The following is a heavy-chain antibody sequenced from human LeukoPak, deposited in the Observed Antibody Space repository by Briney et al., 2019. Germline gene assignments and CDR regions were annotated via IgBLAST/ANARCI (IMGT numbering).Heavy chain of an antibody. V-gene: IGHV3-30*18. D-gene: IGHD3-16*02. J-gene: IGHJ4*02. CDR1: GFTFSSYG. Sequence: PGGSLRLSCAASGFTFSSYGMHWVRQAPGKGLEWVAVISYDGSNKYYADSVKGRFTISRDNSKNTLYLQMNSLRAEHTAVYYCAKSVYDYVWGSYRPGVDYWGQGTLVTVSS. CDR3: AKSVYDYVWGSYRPGVDY. CDR2: ISYDGSNK.